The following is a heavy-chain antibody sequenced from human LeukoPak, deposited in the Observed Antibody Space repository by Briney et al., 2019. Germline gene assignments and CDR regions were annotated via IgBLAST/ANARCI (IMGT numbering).Heavy chain of an antibody. CDR1: GGSISSYY. J-gene: IGHJ4*02. Sequence: SETLSLTCTVSGGSISSYYWSWIRQPPGKGLEWIGYIYYSGSTNYNPSLKSRVTISVDTSKNQFSLKLSSVTAADTAVYYCARDGYSGNDGIWGQGTLVTVSS. V-gene: IGHV4-59*01. CDR3: ARDGYSGNDGI. D-gene: IGHD5-12*01. CDR2: IYYSGST.